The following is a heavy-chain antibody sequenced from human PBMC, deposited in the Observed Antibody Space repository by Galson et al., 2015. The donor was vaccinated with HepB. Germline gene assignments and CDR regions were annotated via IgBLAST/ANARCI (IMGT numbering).Heavy chain of an antibody. V-gene: IGHV1-18*04. J-gene: IGHJ6*03. CDR2: ISGYNGNT. Sequence: SVKVSCKASGYTFTDHYFHWVRQAPGQGLEWIGWISGYNGNTNYAQNLQGRVTMTSDTSTSTAYMELRSLRSDDTAVYYCARVTSDIVVVAALYYYHMDVWGKGTTVIVSS. CDR1: GYTFTDHY. D-gene: IGHD2-2*01. CDR3: ARVTSDIVVVAALYYYHMDV.